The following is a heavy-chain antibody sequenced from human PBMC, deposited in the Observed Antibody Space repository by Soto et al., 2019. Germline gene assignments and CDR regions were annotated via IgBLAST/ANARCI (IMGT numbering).Heavy chain of an antibody. CDR2: IYDTGISGYTPST. CDR3: TRGEYAFVYYGLDV. D-gene: IGHD3-10*01. CDR1: GGSITSSY. J-gene: IGHJ6*02. Sequence: SETLSPTCTVSGGSITSSYWSWIRRPPGKGLEWIAYIYDTGISGYTPSTSYNPSLKSRDTMSVDTSKSQFSLKLTSVTGADTTVYYYTRGEYAFVYYGLDVWGQGITVTVSS. V-gene: IGHV4-59*01.